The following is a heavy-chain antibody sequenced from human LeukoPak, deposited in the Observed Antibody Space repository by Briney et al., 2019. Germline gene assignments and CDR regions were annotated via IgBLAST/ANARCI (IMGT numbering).Heavy chain of an antibody. J-gene: IGHJ6*03. CDR3: ARPISSGWSITSYYYYYMDV. CDR1: GFTFSSYS. V-gene: IGHV3-21*01. Sequence: GGSLRLSCAASGFTFSSYSMNWVRQAPGKGLEWVSSISSSSYIYYADSVKGRFTISRDNAKNSLYLQMNSLRAEDTAVYYCARPISSGWSITSYYYYYMDVWGKGTTVTVSS. CDR2: ISSSSYI. D-gene: IGHD6-19*01.